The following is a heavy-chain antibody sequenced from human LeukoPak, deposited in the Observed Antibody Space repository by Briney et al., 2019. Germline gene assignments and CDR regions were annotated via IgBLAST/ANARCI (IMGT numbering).Heavy chain of an antibody. Sequence: GGSLRLSCAASGFTFSSYSMNWVRQAPGKGLEWVSSISSSSSYIYYADSVKGRFTISRDNAKNSLYLQMNSLRAEDTAVYYCARRPDCSSTSCYAFDIWGQGTMVTVSS. D-gene: IGHD2-2*01. CDR2: ISSSSSYI. CDR1: GFTFSSYS. V-gene: IGHV3-21*01. J-gene: IGHJ3*02. CDR3: ARRPDCSSTSCYAFDI.